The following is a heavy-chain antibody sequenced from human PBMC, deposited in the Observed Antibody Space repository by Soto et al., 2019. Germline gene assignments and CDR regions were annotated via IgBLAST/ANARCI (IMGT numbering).Heavy chain of an antibody. D-gene: IGHD2-2*01. J-gene: IGHJ6*03. V-gene: IGHV1-3*01. CDR2: INAGNGNT. Sequence: QVQLVQSGAEVKKPGASVKVSCKASGYTFTSYAMHWVRQAPGQRLEWMGWINAGNGNTKYSQKFQGRVTITRDTSASTAYMELSSLRSEDTAVYYCARGYCSSTSCYAGRAYYYYYMDVWGKGTTVTVSS. CDR1: GYTFTSYA. CDR3: ARGYCSSTSCYAGRAYYYYYMDV.